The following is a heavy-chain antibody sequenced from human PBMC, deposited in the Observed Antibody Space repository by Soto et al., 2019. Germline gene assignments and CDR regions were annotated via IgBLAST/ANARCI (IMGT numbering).Heavy chain of an antibody. CDR2: IYSGGSA. V-gene: IGHV3-53*01. CDR1: GFTFSSYA. CDR3: ARTGIDGLFDY. Sequence: GGSLRLSCAASGFTFSSYAMSWVRQAPGKGLEWVSVIYSGGSAYYADSVKGRFTISRDNSKNTLYLQMNSLRAEDTAVYYCARTGIDGLFDYWGQGTLVTVSS. J-gene: IGHJ4*02. D-gene: IGHD1-26*01.